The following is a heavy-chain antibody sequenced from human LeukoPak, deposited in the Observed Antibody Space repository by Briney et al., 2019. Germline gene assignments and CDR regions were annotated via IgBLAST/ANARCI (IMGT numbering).Heavy chain of an antibody. CDR1: GGIFSSYA. J-gene: IGHJ5*02. D-gene: IGHD3-3*01. V-gene: IGHV1-69*05. CDR2: IIPIFGTA. Sequence: GASVKVSCKASGGIFSSYAIRWVRQAPAQGLEWMGGIIPIFGTANYAQKFQGRVTITTDESTSTAYMEMSGLRSEDTAVYYCATSRERITSLGVFTPPYNWFDPWGQGTLVTVSS. CDR3: ATSRERITSLGVFTPPYNWFDP.